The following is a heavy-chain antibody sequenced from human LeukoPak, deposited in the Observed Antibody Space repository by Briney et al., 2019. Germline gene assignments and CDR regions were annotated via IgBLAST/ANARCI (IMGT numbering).Heavy chain of an antibody. CDR1: GFTFSSYG. D-gene: IGHD3-10*01. CDR2: IWYDGSNK. V-gene: IGHV3-33*01. CDR3: ARGGVRGVINY. Sequence: GGSLRLSCAASGFTFSSYGMHWVRQAPGKGLEWVAVIWYDGSNKYYADSVKGRFTISRDNSKNTLYLQMNSPRAEDTAVYYCARGGVRGVINYWGQGTLVTVSS. J-gene: IGHJ4*02.